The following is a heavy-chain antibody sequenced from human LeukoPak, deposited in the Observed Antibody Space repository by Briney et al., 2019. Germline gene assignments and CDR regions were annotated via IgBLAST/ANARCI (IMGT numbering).Heavy chain of an antibody. V-gene: IGHV4-59*08. CDR3: ATAENSSGWFGY. CDR2: IYYTGST. CDR1: GASISSYY. Sequence: SETLSLTCTVSGASISSYYGSWIRQPPGKGLEWIGYIYYTGSTNSNPSLKSRVTISVDTSNNQFSLRLNSVTATDTAVYFCATAENSSGWFGYWGQGTLVTVSS. D-gene: IGHD6-19*01. J-gene: IGHJ4*02.